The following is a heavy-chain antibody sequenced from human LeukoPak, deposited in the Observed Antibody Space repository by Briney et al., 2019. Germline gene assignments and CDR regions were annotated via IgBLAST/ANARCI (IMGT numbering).Heavy chain of an antibody. Sequence: GGSLRLSCAASGFTFSDYYMSWIRQAPGKGLEWVSYISSSGSTIYYADSVKGRFTISRDNAKKSLYLQMNSLRAEDTAVYYCARVWTYSSSWFWFDPWGQGTLVTVSS. CDR1: GFTFSDYY. CDR3: ARVWTYSSSWFWFDP. J-gene: IGHJ5*02. D-gene: IGHD6-13*01. CDR2: ISSSGSTI. V-gene: IGHV3-11*01.